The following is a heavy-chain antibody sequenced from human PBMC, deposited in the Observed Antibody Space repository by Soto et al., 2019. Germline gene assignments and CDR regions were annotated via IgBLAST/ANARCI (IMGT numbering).Heavy chain of an antibody. CDR2: IYYSGST. V-gene: IGHV4-59*01. D-gene: IGHD2-2*01. CDR3: ARAPIVVVPAAIYYYYYYMDV. Sequence: SETLSLTCTVSGGSISSYYWSWIRQPPGKGLEWIGYIYYSGSTNYNPSLKSRVTISVDTSKNQFSLKLSSVTAADTAVYYCARAPIVVVPAAIYYYYYYMDVWGKGTTVTVSS. J-gene: IGHJ6*03. CDR1: GGSISSYY.